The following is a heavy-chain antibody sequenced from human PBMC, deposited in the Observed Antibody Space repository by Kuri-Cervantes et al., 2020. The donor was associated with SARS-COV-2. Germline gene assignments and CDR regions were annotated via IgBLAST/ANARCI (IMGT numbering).Heavy chain of an antibody. CDR3: ARPTSGSYFSAFDI. V-gene: IGHV3-13*01. D-gene: IGHD1-26*01. CDR1: GFTFDDYA. J-gene: IGHJ3*02. Sequence: GESLKISCAASGFTFDDYAMHWVRQAPGKGLEWVSAIGTAGDTYYPGSVKGQFTISRENAKNSLYLQMNSLRAGDTAVYYCARPTSGSYFSAFDIWGQGTMVTVSS. CDR2: IGTAGDT.